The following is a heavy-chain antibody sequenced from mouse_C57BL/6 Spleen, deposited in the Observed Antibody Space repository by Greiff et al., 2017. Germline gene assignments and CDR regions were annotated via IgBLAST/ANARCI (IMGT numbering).Heavy chain of an antibody. Sequence: VQLQQSGPELVKPGASVKISCKASGYSFTGYYMNWVKQSPEKSLEWIGEINPSTGGTTYNQKFKAKATLTVDKSSGTAYMQLKSLTSEDSAVYYCARIYDGYYGWFAYWGQGTLVTVSA. CDR2: INPSTGGT. V-gene: IGHV1-42*01. CDR1: GYSFTGYY. CDR3: ARIYDGYYGWFAY. D-gene: IGHD2-3*01. J-gene: IGHJ3*01.